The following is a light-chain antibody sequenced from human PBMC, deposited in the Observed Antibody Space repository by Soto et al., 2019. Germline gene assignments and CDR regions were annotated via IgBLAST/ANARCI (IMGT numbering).Light chain of an antibody. CDR2: KAS. Sequence: IQMTQAPSSLSVSVGDRVAMTGRASQTISSWLAWYQQKPGKAPKLLIYKASTLKSGVPSRFSGSGSGTEFTLTISSLQPDDFATYYCQHYNSYSEAFGQGTKVDIK. CDR1: QTISSW. CDR3: QHYNSYSEA. J-gene: IGKJ1*01. V-gene: IGKV1-5*03.